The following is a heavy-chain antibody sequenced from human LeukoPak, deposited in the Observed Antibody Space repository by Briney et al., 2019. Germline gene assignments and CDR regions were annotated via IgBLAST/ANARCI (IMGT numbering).Heavy chain of an antibody. J-gene: IGHJ4*02. CDR2: ISNTGST. Sequence: PSETLSLTCTVSGGSISSYSWSWIRQPAGKGLEWIGHISNTGSTKYNPSLKSRVTMSVDTSKNQFSLKLSSVTAADTAVYYCARAGYYDSGAKRYYFDYWGQGTLVTVSS. CDR3: ARAGYYDSGAKRYYFDY. V-gene: IGHV4-4*07. D-gene: IGHD3-22*01. CDR1: GGSISSYS.